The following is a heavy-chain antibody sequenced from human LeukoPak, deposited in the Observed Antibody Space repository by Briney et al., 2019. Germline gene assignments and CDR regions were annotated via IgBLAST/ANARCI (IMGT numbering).Heavy chain of an antibody. V-gene: IGHV4-34*01. CDR3: ARCLHTTSGYGSSTSCYRGY. Sequence: PSETLSLTCAVYGGSFSGYYWSWIRQPPGKGLEWIGEINHSGSTNYNPSLKSRVTISVDTSKNQFSLKLSSVTAADTAVYYCARCLHTTSGYGSSTSCYRGYWGQGTLVTVSS. CDR2: INHSGST. D-gene: IGHD2-2*02. CDR1: GGSFSGYY. J-gene: IGHJ4*02.